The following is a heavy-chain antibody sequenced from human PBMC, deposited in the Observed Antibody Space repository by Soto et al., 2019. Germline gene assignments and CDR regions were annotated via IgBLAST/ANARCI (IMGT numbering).Heavy chain of an antibody. V-gene: IGHV4-59*08. CDR1: GGSISSYY. Sequence: SETLSLTCTVSGGSISSYYWSWIRQPPGKGLEWIGYIYYSGSTNYNPSLKSRVTISVDTSKNQFSLKLSSVTAADTAVYYCAKGSSLCYFDYWGQGTLVTVSS. CDR3: AKGSSLCYFDY. CDR2: IYYSGST. D-gene: IGHD2-2*01. J-gene: IGHJ4*02.